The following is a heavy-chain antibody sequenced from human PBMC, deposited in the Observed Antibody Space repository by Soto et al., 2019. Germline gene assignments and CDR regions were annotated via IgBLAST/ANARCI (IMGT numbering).Heavy chain of an antibody. V-gene: IGHV3-33*01. Sequence: PGGSLRLSCAASGFTFSSYGMHWVRQAPGKGLEWVAVIWYDGSNKYYADSVKGRFTISRDNSKNTLYLQMNSLRAEDTAVYYCARGGGGYDPGEQSSDLFDYCGQRTLVTVSS. J-gene: IGHJ4*02. CDR2: IWYDGSNK. CDR3: ARGGGGYDPGEQSSDLFDY. CDR1: GFTFSSYG. D-gene: IGHD5-12*01.